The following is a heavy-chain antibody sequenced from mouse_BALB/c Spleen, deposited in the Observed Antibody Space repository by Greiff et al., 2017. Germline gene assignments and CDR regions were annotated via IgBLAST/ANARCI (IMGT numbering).Heavy chain of an antibody. V-gene: IGHV1-80*01. CDR1: GYAFSSYW. CDR2: IYPGDGDT. CDR3: ALNYVGY. J-gene: IGHJ2*01. Sequence: QVQLKQSGAELVRPGSSVKISCKASGYAFSSYWMNWVKQRPGQGLEWIGQIYPGDGDTNYNGKFKGKATLTADKSSSTAYMQLSSLTAEDSAVYFCALNYVGYWGQGTTLTVSS.